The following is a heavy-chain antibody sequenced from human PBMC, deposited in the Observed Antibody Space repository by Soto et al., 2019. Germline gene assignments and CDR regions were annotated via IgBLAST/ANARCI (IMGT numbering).Heavy chain of an antibody. V-gene: IGHV4-34*01. Sequence: PSETLSLTCAVYGGSFSGYYWSWIRQPPGKGLEWIGEINHSGSTNYNPSLKSRVTISVDTSKNQFSLKLSSVTAADTAVYYCARALFGSSGWYNYYYYYGMDVWGQGTTVTVSS. D-gene: IGHD6-19*01. CDR3: ARALFGSSGWYNYYYYYGMDV. CDR1: GGSFSGYY. J-gene: IGHJ6*02. CDR2: INHSGST.